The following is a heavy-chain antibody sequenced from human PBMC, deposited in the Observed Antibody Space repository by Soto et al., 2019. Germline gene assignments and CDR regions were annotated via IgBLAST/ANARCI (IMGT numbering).Heavy chain of an antibody. CDR1: GGSISSYY. CDR2: IYYSGST. CDR3: ARLDCISTSCRRAIYYFDY. D-gene: IGHD2-2*01. V-gene: IGHV4-59*05. Sequence: KSSETLSLTCTVSGGSISSYYWSWIRQPPGKGLEWIGSIYYSGSTYYNPSLKSRVTISVDTSKNQFSLKLSSVTAADTAVYYCARLDCISTSCRRAIYYFDYWGQGTLVTVSS. J-gene: IGHJ4*02.